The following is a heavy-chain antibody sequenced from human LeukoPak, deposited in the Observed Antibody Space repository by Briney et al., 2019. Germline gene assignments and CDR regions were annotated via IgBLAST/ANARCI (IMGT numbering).Heavy chain of an antibody. J-gene: IGHJ5*02. CDR2: IYYSGST. D-gene: IGHD3-22*01. CDR1: GGSISSSSYY. V-gene: IGHV4-39*01. CDR3: ARHISAAQITMIVVVNHWFDP. Sequence: PSETLSLTRTVSGGSISSSSYYWGWIRQPPGKGLEWIGSIYYSGSTYYNPSLKSRVTISVDTSKNQLSLELSSVTAADTAVYYCARHISAAQITMIVVVNHWFDPWGQGTLVTVSS.